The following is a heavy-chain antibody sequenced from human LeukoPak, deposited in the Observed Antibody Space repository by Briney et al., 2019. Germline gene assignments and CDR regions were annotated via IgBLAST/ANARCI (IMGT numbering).Heavy chain of an antibody. CDR1: GFTFSSYS. CDR3: AKGARWFDP. Sequence: QSGGSLRLSCAASGFTFSSYSMNWVRQAPGKGLEWVSYISSSSSTIYYADSVKGRFTISRDNSKNTLYLQMNSLRADDTAVYYCAKGARWFDPWGQGTLVTVSS. V-gene: IGHV3-48*01. J-gene: IGHJ5*02. CDR2: ISSSSSTI.